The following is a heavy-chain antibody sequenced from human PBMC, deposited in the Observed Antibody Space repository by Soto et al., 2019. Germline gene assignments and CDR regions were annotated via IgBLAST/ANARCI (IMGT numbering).Heavy chain of an antibody. CDR2: INHSGST. CDR3: ARGSFGTPDYGDFYYYYYYMDV. Sequence: PSETLSLTCAVYGGSFSGYYWSWIRQPPGKGLEWIGEINHSGSTNYNPSLKSRVTISVDTSKNQFSLKLSSVTAADTAVYYCARGSFGTPDYGDFYYYYYYMDVWGKGTTVTVSS. V-gene: IGHV4-34*01. J-gene: IGHJ6*03. CDR1: GGSFSGYY. D-gene: IGHD4-17*01.